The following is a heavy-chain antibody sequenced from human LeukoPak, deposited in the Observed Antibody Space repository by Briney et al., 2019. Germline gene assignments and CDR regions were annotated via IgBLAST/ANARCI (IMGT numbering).Heavy chain of an antibody. CDR2: FDPEDSET. D-gene: IGHD3-22*01. V-gene: IGHV1-24*01. CDR3: ATVPAYYYDSSGYYPFDY. CDR1: GYTLTELS. Sequence: ASVKVSCKVSGYTLTELSMHWVRQAPGKGLEWMGGFDPEDSETIYAQKFQGRVTMTEDTSTDTAYMELSSLRSEDTAVYYCATVPAYYYDSSGYYPFDYWGQGTLVTVSS. J-gene: IGHJ4*02.